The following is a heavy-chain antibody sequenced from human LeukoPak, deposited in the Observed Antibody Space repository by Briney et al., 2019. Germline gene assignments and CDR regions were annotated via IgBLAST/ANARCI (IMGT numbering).Heavy chain of an antibody. CDR2: INPSGGST. D-gene: IGHD3-22*01. CDR1: GYTFTSYY. V-gene: IGHV1-46*01. Sequence: ASVTVSCKASGYTFTSYYMHWVRQAPGQGLEWMGIINPSGGSTSYAQKFQGRVTMTRDTSTSTVYMELSSLRSEDTAVYYCARGGVVYYDSSGYYMFDYWGQGTLVTVSS. CDR3: ARGGVVYYDSSGYYMFDY. J-gene: IGHJ4*02.